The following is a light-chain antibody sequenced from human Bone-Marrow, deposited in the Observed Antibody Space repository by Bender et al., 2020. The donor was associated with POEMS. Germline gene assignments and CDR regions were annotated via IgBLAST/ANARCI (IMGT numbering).Light chain of an antibody. CDR3: GVWQASLTGWV. J-gene: IGLJ3*02. CDR2: SSH. V-gene: IGLV1-44*01. Sequence: QSVLTQPPSASGTPGQRVTISCSGGSSNIGAHAVNWYQHLPGTAPKLLIYSSHRRPSEVPDRFSGSRSGTSASLAISGLQSEDEAAYCSGVWQASLTGWVIGEGTRRTIL. CDR1: SSNIGAHA.